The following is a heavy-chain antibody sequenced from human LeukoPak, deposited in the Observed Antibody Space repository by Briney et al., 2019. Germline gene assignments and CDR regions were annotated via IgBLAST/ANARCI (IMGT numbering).Heavy chain of an antibody. D-gene: IGHD5-18*01. CDR2: ISGSGGST. J-gene: IGHJ3*02. CDR1: GFTFSSYA. CDR3: AKDGTAMGLLDAFDI. V-gene: IGHV3-23*01. Sequence: GRSLRLSCAASGFTFSSYAMSWVRQAPGKGLEWVSAISGSGGSTYYADSVKGRFTISRDNSKNTLYLQMNSLRAEDTAVYYCAKDGTAMGLLDAFDIWGQGTMVTVSS.